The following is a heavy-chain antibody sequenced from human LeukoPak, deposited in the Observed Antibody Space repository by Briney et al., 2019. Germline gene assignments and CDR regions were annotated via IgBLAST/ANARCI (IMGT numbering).Heavy chain of an antibody. J-gene: IGHJ4*02. CDR1: GGSFSGYY. D-gene: IGHD2-2*01. Sequence: SETLSLTCAVYGGSFSGYYWSWIRQPPGKGLEWIGYIYYSGSTNYNPSLKSRVTISVDTSRNQFSLKLSSVTTADTAVYYCASGRIVVVPAESYYFDYWGQGTLVTVSS. CDR2: IYYSGST. CDR3: ASGRIVVVPAESYYFDY. V-gene: IGHV4-59*08.